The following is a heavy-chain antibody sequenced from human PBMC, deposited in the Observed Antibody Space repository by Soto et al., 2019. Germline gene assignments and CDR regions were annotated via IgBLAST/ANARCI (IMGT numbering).Heavy chain of an antibody. Sequence: QVQLVQSGAEVKRPGASLKVSCQASGYTFTTYDINWVRQAPGQGLKAGYAQKFQGRVTMTRDNSISTAYRELSSLRSEDTAVYYCARRKERSGPNYFDYWGLGTLVTVSS. J-gene: IGHJ4*02. D-gene: IGHD6-25*01. V-gene: IGHV1-8*01. CDR2: KA. CDR1: GYTFTTYD. CDR3: ARRKERSGPNYFDY.